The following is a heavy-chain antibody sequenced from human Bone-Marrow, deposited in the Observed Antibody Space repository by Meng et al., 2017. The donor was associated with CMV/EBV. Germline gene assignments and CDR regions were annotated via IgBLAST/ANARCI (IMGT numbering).Heavy chain of an antibody. Sequence: GESLKISCAASGFTFSSYAMHRVRQAPGKGLEYVSAISSNGGSTYYADSVKGRFTISRDNSKNTLYLQMDSLRAEDMAVYYCARKYCTSTNCYSPYFDYWGQGTLVTVSS. CDR1: GFTFSSYA. D-gene: IGHD2-2*02. CDR2: ISSNGGST. J-gene: IGHJ4*02. CDR3: ARKYCTSTNCYSPYFDY. V-gene: IGHV3-64*02.